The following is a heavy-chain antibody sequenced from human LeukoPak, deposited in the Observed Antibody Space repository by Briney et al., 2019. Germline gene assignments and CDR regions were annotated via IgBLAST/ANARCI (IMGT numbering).Heavy chain of an antibody. D-gene: IGHD3-22*01. CDR1: GGSPSGHY. CDR3: ARLLDNDISGDPDTFDV. J-gene: IGHJ3*01. V-gene: IGHV4-59*11. CDR2: VSYTGRT. Sequence: SETLSLTCTVSGGSPSGHYWSWIRQPPGKRLKWIGYVSYTGRTKYNPSLQSRVTISIDTSKSQFSLKLTSVTSADTAVYSCARLLDNDISGDPDTFDVWGQGTTVIVSS.